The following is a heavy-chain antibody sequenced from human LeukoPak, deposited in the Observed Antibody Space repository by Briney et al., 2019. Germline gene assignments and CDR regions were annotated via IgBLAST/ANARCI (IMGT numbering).Heavy chain of an antibody. V-gene: IGHV3-23*01. J-gene: IGHJ4*02. CDR1: GFTFSSYG. D-gene: IGHD3-22*01. CDR2: IGGNGDRR. CDR3: AKDQDYYDSSGYCDY. Sequence: GGSLRLSCVASGFTFSSYGMNWVRQAPGKGLEWVSGIGGNGDRRNYADSVKGRFAISRDNSRNTLYLQMNSLRVEDTAVYYCAKDQDYYDSSGYCDYWGQGTLVTVSS.